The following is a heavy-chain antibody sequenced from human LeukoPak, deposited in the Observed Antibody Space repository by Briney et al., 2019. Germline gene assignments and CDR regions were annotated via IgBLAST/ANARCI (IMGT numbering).Heavy chain of an antibody. J-gene: IGHJ4*02. CDR1: GFTFSDYY. V-gene: IGHV3-11*04. CDR2: ISSSGSTI. CDR3: AKTHYYDSSGVPGDY. Sequence: GGSLRLSCAASGFTFSDYYMSWIRQAPGKGLEWVSYISSSGSTIYYADSVKGRFTISRDNAKNSLDLQMNSLRPEDTAVYYCAKTHYYDSSGVPGDYWGQGPLVTVSS. D-gene: IGHD3-22*01.